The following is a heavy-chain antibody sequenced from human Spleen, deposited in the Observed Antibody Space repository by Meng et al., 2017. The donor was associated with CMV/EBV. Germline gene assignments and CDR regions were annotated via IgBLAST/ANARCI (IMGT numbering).Heavy chain of an antibody. CDR3: LGGFGETGLDV. D-gene: IGHD3-10*01. J-gene: IGHJ6*02. CDR2: IRSRPHNYST. Sequence: GGSLRLSXTASGFTFRGSAMHWVRQASGKGLEWVGRIRSRPHNYSTSNAASVKDRFTISRDDSKNTAYLQMSSPKTDDTAVYYCLGGFGETGLDVWGQGTTVTVSS. V-gene: IGHV3-73*01. CDR1: GFTFRGSA.